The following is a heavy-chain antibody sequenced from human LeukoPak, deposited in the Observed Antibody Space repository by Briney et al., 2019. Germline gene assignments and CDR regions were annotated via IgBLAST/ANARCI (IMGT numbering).Heavy chain of an antibody. CDR3: AFVIMPPYYYGMDV. Sequence: QTGGSLRLSCAASGFTFSSYGMHWVRQAPGKGLEWVAFIRYDGSNKYYADSVKGRFTISRDNSKNTLYLQMNSLRAEDTAVYYCAFVIMPPYYYGMDVWGQGTTVTVSS. D-gene: IGHD3-10*01. V-gene: IGHV3-30*02. CDR1: GFTFSSYG. J-gene: IGHJ6*02. CDR2: IRYDGSNK.